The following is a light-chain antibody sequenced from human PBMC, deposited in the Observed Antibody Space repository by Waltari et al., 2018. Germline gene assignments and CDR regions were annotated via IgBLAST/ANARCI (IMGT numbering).Light chain of an antibody. CDR1: QSVNNY. CDR3: QQYSSSPLT. V-gene: IGKV3-20*01. J-gene: IGKJ3*01. Sequence: EIVLTQSPGTLSLSPGERATLSCRAIQSVNNYLAWFQQKPGQAPRLLFHGASSRATGIPDRISGSGSGTDFTLTISGLEPQDFAVYYCQQYSSSPLTFGPGTKVDIK. CDR2: GAS.